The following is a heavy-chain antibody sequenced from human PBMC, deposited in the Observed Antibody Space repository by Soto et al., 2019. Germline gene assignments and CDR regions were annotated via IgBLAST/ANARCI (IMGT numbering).Heavy chain of an antibody. V-gene: IGHV3-73*01. CDR1: GFTFGASA. Sequence: PGGSLRLSCSASGFTFGASALQWVRHASGTGLEWMGRIGSRGETYATTYAASVKGRFTISRDDSKKSAYLQMNSLLSEDTAVYYCAKDRDCSGGSCYYNYWGQGT. J-gene: IGHJ4*02. D-gene: IGHD2-15*01. CDR3: AKDRDCSGGSCYYNY. CDR2: IGSRGETYAT.